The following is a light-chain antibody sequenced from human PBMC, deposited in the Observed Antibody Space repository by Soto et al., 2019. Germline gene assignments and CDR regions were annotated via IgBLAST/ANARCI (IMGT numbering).Light chain of an antibody. J-gene: IGKJ4*01. V-gene: IGKV1-39*01. CDR3: QQYDNPSLT. CDR2: GAS. Sequence: DIQMTQSPSSLSASVGDIVTITCRASQNINYYLNWYQQKPGKAPKLLIYGASNLHSGVPSRFSGSGSGTDFTLTISSLQLEDFATYYCQQYDNPSLTFGGGTKVYIK. CDR1: QNINYY.